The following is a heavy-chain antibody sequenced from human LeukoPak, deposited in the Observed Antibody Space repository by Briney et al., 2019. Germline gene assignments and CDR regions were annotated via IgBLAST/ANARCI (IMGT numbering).Heavy chain of an antibody. CDR2: IRYDGSNK. CDR1: GSTFSTYG. V-gene: IGHV3-30*02. J-gene: IGHJ4*02. D-gene: IGHD5-24*01. Sequence: GGSLRLSXAASGSTFSTYGMHWIRQAQGKGLEWVAFIRYDGSNKYYADSVKGRFTISRDNSKNTLYLQMNSLRAEDTAVYYCARLATHGDYWGQGTLVTVSS. CDR3: ARLATHGDY.